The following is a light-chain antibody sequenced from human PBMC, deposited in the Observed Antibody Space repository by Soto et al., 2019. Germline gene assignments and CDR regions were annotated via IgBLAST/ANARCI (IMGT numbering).Light chain of an antibody. CDR3: QQYNTFWT. Sequence: EIVLTQSPGTLSLSPGERATLSCRASQSVSSSYLAWYQQKPGQPPRLLIYGASSRATGIPDRFSGSGSGTEFTLTISSLQPDDFATYYCQQYNTFWTFGQGTKVDIK. J-gene: IGKJ1*01. CDR1: QSVSSSY. V-gene: IGKV3-20*01. CDR2: GAS.